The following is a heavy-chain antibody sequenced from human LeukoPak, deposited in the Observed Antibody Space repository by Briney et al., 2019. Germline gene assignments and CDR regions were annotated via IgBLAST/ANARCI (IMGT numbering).Heavy chain of an antibody. CDR3: ARAIKAVAGTFHRDYYFDY. Sequence: GGSLRLSCAASRFTFNTYGMHWVRQAPGKGLEWVAFIRYDGSNECHADSVKGRFTISRDNSKNTLYLQMNSLRPEDTAVYYCARAIKAVAGTFHRDYYFDYWGQGTLVTVSS. V-gene: IGHV3-30*02. D-gene: IGHD6-19*01. CDR1: RFTFNTYG. J-gene: IGHJ4*02. CDR2: IRYDGSNE.